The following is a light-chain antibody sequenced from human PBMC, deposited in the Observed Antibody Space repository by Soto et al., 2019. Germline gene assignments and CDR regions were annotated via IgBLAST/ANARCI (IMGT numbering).Light chain of an antibody. J-gene: IGLJ1*01. CDR1: SSDVGAYDY. CDR3: SSYTRSSNYV. CDR2: EVT. V-gene: IGLV2-14*01. Sequence: QSALTQPASVSASPGQSIAISCSGTSSDVGAYDYVSWYQHHPGKAPKLIIYEVTYRPSGVSNRFSASKSGNTASLTISGLQAEDEADYYCSSYTRSSNYVFGTGTKVTVL.